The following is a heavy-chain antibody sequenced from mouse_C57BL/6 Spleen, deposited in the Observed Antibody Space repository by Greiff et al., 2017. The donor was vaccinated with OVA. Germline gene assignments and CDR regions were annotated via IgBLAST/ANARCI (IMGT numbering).Heavy chain of an antibody. CDR1: GYTFTSYG. J-gene: IGHJ3*01. V-gene: IGHV1-81*01. CDR2: IYPRSGNT. CDR3: ARAGDYGSSHEGFAY. Sequence: VKLQESGAELARPGASVKLSCKASGYTFTSYGISWVKQRTGQGLEWIGEIYPRSGNTYYNEKFKGKATLTADKSSSTAYMELRSLTSEDSAVYFCARAGDYGSSHEGFAYWGQGTLVTVSA. D-gene: IGHD1-1*01.